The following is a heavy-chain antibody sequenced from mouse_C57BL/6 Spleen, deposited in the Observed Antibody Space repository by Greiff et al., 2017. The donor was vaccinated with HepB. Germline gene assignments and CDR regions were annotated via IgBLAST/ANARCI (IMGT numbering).Heavy chain of an antibody. V-gene: IGHV1-78*01. CDR2: IYPRDGST. D-gene: IGHD1-1*01. J-gene: IGHJ3*01. CDR3: ARKGYYYGSSGGTWFAY. Sequence: QVHVKQSDAELVKPGASVKISCKVSGYTFTDHTIHWMKQRPEQGLEWIGYIYPRDGSTKYNEKFKGKATLTADKSSSTAYMQLNSLTSEDSAVYFCARKGYYYGSSGGTWFAYWGQGTLVTVSA. CDR1: GYTFTDHT.